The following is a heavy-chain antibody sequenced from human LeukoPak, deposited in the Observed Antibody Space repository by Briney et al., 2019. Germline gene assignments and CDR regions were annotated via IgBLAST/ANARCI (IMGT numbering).Heavy chain of an antibody. CDR2: IKGKTDGGTT. D-gene: IGHD4-17*01. J-gene: IGHJ3*02. V-gene: IGHV3-15*01. CDR3: WAYGDYGNDAFDI. Sequence: GGSLRLSCAASGFTFSNAWMSWVRQAPGKGLEWVGRIKGKTDGGTTDYAAPVKGRFTISRDDSKNTLYLQMNSLKTEDTAVYYCWAYGDYGNDAFDIWGQGTMVTVSS. CDR1: GFTFSNAW.